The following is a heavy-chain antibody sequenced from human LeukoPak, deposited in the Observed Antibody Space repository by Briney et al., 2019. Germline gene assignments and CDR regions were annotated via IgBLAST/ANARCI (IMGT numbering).Heavy chain of an antibody. CDR3: ARLPAQYSSSRGLDY. CDR1: GYTFTIYG. CDR2: ISAYNGNT. J-gene: IGHJ4*02. Sequence: ASVKVSCKASGYTFTIYGISWVRQAPGQGLEWMGWISAYNGNTNYAQKLQGRVTMTTDTSTSTAYMELRSLRSDDTAVYYCARLPAQYSSSRGLDYWGQGTLVTVSS. D-gene: IGHD6-13*01. V-gene: IGHV1-18*01.